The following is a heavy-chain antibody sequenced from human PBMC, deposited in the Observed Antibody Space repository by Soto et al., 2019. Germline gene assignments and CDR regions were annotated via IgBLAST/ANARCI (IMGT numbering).Heavy chain of an antibody. CDR3: SRQAYCCNTDCYAVDD. D-gene: IGHD2-21*01. Sequence: PGESLKISCKGSGYTFTSYWIAWVRQMPGKGPEWMGITYPGDSNNRYSPSFQGQVTISADKSISTAYLQRSSLKATDTAMYLCSRQAYCCNTDCYAVDDWGQGTLVTVSS. CDR1: GYTFTSYW. J-gene: IGHJ4*03. V-gene: IGHV5-51*01. CDR2: TYPGDSNN.